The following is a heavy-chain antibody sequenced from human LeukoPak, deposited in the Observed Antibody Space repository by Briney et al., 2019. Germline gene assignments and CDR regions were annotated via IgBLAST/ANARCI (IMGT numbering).Heavy chain of an antibody. CDR2: ISNNNGNT. J-gene: IGHJ3*02. CDR1: GYMFSSYG. D-gene: IGHD3-22*01. V-gene: IGHV1-18*01. CDR3: ARDGTGYYNDAFDI. Sequence: ASVKVSCKASGYMFSSYGFSWVRQAPGQGLEWMGWISNNNGNTNIAQKFQGRVTVTTETSTSTAYMELRSLRSDDTAVYYCARDGTGYYNDAFDIWGQGTMVIVSS.